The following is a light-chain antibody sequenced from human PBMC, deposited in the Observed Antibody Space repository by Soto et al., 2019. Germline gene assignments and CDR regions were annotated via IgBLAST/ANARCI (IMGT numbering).Light chain of an antibody. CDR2: DAS. CDR3: QQRSNWPPRT. Sequence: EIVLTQSPTTLSLSPGERATLSCRASQSVSTYLAWYQQKPGQAPRLLIYDASNRSTGIPGRFSGSGSGTHFTLTISSLEPEDFAVYYCQQRSNWPPRTFGQGTKLEIK. V-gene: IGKV3-11*01. CDR1: QSVSTY. J-gene: IGKJ2*01.